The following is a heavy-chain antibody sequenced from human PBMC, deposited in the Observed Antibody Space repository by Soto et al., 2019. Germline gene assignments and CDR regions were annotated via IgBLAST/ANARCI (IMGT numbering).Heavy chain of an antibody. CDR3: ARDCSAGTLYGAFDI. Sequence: QVQLVQSGSEVKKPGSSVKVSCKASGGTFSDFTLSWLRQAPGRGLEWMGGIIPMIGATNNAQKLKGRLTITADKSTGTVYMELNSLRSDDTAVYYGARDCSAGTLYGAFDIWGQGTEVTVSP. CDR2: IIPMIGAT. CDR1: GGTFSDFT. J-gene: IGHJ3*02. V-gene: IGHV1-69*06. D-gene: IGHD2-15*01.